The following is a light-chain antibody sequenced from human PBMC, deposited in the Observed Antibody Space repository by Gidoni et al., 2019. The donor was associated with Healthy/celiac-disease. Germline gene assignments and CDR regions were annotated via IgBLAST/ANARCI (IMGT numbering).Light chain of an antibody. CDR1: QGVSSY. Sequence: EIELTQSPATLSLSPGERATLSCRASQGVSSYLAWYQQKPGQAPRLLIYDASNRATGIPARFSGSGSGTDFTLTISSLEPEDFAVYYCQQRSNWPPFFGPXTKVDIK. CDR2: DAS. V-gene: IGKV3-11*01. J-gene: IGKJ3*01. CDR3: QQRSNWPPF.